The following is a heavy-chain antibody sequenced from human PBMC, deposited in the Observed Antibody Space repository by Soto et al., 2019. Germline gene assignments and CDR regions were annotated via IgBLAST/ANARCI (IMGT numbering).Heavy chain of an antibody. Sequence: TLSLTCTVSGGSISSSSYYWGWIRQPPGKGLEWIGSIYYSGSTYYNPSLKSRVTISVDTSKNQFSLKLSSVTAADTAVYYCASTHCSGGSCYWNILAEYFQHWGQGTLVTVSS. D-gene: IGHD2-15*01. V-gene: IGHV4-39*01. J-gene: IGHJ1*01. CDR1: GGSISSSSYY. CDR3: ASTHCSGGSCYWNILAEYFQH. CDR2: IYYSGST.